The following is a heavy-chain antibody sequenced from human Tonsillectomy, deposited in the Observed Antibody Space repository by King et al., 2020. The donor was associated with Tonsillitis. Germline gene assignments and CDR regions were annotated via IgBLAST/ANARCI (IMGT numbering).Heavy chain of an antibody. V-gene: IGHV3-30-3*01. J-gene: IGHJ5*02. CDR3: AQLLVDSGSYYNNWFDP. Sequence: VQLVESGGGVVQPGRSLRLSCAASGFIFSNYTMHWVRQTPGKGLEWVAVISSDGSNKYYANSVKGRFTISRDNSKKTLYLRMNSLRAEDTAVYYCAQLLVDSGSYYNNWFDPWGQGTLVTVSS. D-gene: IGHD3-10*01. CDR2: ISSDGSNK. CDR1: GFIFSNYT.